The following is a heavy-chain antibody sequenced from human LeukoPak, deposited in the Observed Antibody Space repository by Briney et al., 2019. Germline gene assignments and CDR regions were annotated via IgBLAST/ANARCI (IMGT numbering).Heavy chain of an antibody. D-gene: IGHD6-19*01. Sequence: ASVKVSCKASGYTFTGYYMHWVRQAPGQGLEWMGWINPNSGGTSYAQKFQGRVTMTRDTSTSTVYMELSSLRSEDTAVYYCARGLVAGTYDYYYYYMDVWGKGTTVTISS. J-gene: IGHJ6*03. CDR3: ARGLVAGTYDYYYYYMDV. CDR2: INPNSGGT. V-gene: IGHV1-2*02. CDR1: GYTFTGYY.